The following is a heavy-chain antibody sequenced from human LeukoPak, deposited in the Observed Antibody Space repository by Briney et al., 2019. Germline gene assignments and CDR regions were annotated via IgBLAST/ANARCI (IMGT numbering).Heavy chain of an antibody. J-gene: IGHJ6*03. CDR3: ARGYCSGGSCYSYYYYNYMDV. V-gene: IGHV4-39*07. CDR2: IHYSGST. D-gene: IGHD2-15*01. Sequence: PSETLSLTCTVSGGSISSSSYYWGWIRQPPGKGLEWIGSIHYSGSTNYNPSLKSRVTISVDTSKNPFSLKLSSVTAADTAVYYCARGYCSGGSCYSYYYYNYMDVWGKGTTVTVSS. CDR1: GGSISSSSYY.